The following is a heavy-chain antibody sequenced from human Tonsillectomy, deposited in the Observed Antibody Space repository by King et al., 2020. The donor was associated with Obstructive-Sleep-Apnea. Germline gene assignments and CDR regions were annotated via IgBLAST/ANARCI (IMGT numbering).Heavy chain of an antibody. CDR2: IYYSGRT. D-gene: IGHD6-6*01. CDR3: ARDVHSSSSRWFDP. J-gene: IGHJ5*02. CDR1: GGSISSYY. Sequence: VQLQESGPGLVKPSETLTLTCTVSGGSISSYYWSWIRQPPGKGLEWIGDIYYSGRTNYNPALQSRVTISVDTSKNTFSLTLSSVTAADTAGYYCARDVHSSSSRWFDPWGQGTLVTVSS. V-gene: IGHV4-59*01.